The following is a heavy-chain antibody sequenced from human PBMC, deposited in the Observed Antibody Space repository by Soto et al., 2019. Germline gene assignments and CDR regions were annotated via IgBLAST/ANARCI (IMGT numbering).Heavy chain of an antibody. CDR2: ISSSSSYI. Sequence: GGSLRLSCAASGFTFSSYSMNWVRQAPGKGLEWVSSISSSSSYIYYADSVKGRFTISRDNAKNSLYLQMNSLRAEDTAVYYCARVRCSGGSCYSVGTFDYWGQGTLVTVSS. CDR3: ARVRCSGGSCYSVGTFDY. D-gene: IGHD2-15*01. J-gene: IGHJ4*02. CDR1: GFTFSSYS. V-gene: IGHV3-21*01.